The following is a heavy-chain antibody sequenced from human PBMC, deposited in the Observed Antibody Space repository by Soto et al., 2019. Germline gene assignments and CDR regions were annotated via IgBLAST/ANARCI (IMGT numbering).Heavy chain of an antibody. D-gene: IGHD3-16*01. CDR1: GFSLSSKGLR. J-gene: IGHJ4*02. CDR2: IDWDDDK. Sequence: SGPTLVNPTQTLTLTCTFSGFSLSSKGLRVSWIRQPPGKALEWLARIDWDDDKFYSPSLRTRLAISKGTSKNQVVLTMTNVDPMDTATYYCARSPGGFTVATYFFDYWGQGTLVTVSS. V-gene: IGHV2-70*04. CDR3: ARSPGGFTVATYFFDY.